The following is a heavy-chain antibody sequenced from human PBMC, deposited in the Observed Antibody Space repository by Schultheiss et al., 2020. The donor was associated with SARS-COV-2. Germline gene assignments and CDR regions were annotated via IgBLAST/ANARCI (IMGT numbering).Heavy chain of an antibody. CDR1: GLTFGDYA. V-gene: IGHV3-49*03. D-gene: IGHD5-24*01. J-gene: IGHJ4*02. CDR3: TREAQRERVCDY. Sequence: GGSLRLSCTASGLTFGDYAMSWFRQAPGKGLEWVGFIRSKAYGGTTEYAASVKGRFTISRDDSKSIAYLQMNSLKTEDTAVYYCTREAQRERVCDYWGQGTLVTISS. CDR2: IRSKAYGGTT.